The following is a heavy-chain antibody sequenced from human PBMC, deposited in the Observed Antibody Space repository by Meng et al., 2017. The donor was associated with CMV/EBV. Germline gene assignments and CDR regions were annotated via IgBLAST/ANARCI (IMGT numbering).Heavy chain of an antibody. Sequence: ASVKVSCKASGHTFTGCYMHWVRQAPGQGLEWMGWINPNSGGTNYAQKFQGRVTMTRDTSISTAYMELSRLRSDDTAVYYCARGDSGSYRYYGMDVWGQGTTVTVSS. CDR1: GHTFTGCY. J-gene: IGHJ6*02. D-gene: IGHD1-26*01. V-gene: IGHV1-2*02. CDR3: ARGDSGSYRYYGMDV. CDR2: INPNSGGT.